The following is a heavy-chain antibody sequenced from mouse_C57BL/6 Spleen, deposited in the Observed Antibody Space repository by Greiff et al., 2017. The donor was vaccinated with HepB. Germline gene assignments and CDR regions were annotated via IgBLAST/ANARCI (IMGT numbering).Heavy chain of an antibody. D-gene: IGHD3-2*02. CDR2: IRSKSSNYAT. CDR1: GFTFNTYA. CDR3: VRGQARGGVYAMDY. Sequence: EVQLVESGGGLVQPKGSLKLSCAASGFTFNTYAMHWVRQAPGKGLEWVARIRSKSSNYATYYADSVKDRFTISRDDSQSMLYLQMNNLKTEDTAMYYCVRGQARGGVYAMDYWGQGTSVTVSS. J-gene: IGHJ4*01. V-gene: IGHV10-3*01.